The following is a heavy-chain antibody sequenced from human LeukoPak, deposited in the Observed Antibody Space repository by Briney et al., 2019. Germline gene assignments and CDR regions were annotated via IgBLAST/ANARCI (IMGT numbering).Heavy chain of an antibody. D-gene: IGHD3-3*01. CDR1: GYTFTGYY. CDR2: INPNSGGT. Sequence: ASVKVSCEASGYTFTGYYMHWVRQAPGQGLEWMGWINPNSGGTNYAQKFQGRVTMTRDTSISTAYMELSRLRSDDTAVYYCARDYDFWSGNIDYWGQGTLVTVSS. J-gene: IGHJ4*02. V-gene: IGHV1-2*02. CDR3: ARDYDFWSGNIDY.